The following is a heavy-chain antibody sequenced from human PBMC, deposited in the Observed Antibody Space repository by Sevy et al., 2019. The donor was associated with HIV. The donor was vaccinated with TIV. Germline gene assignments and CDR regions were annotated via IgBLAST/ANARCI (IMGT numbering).Heavy chain of an antibody. CDR2: ISSSSSYM. J-gene: IGHJ4*02. CDR1: GFTFSSYS. Sequence: GGSLRLSCAASGFTFSSYSMNWVRQAPGKGLERVSSISSSSSYMYYADSVKGRFTISRDNAKNSLYLQMNSLRAEDTAVYYCARVGPNPNYYDSSGHDYWRQGTLVTVSS. V-gene: IGHV3-21*01. D-gene: IGHD3-22*01. CDR3: ARVGPNPNYYDSSGHDY.